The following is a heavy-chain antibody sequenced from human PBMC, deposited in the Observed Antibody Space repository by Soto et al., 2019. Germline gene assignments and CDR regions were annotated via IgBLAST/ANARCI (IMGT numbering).Heavy chain of an antibody. D-gene: IGHD3-9*01. Sequence: QVQLQESGPGLVKPSQTLTLTCTVSGGSISSGGYYWSWIRQHPGKGLEWIGHISDSGNTSYNPSLKSRVTMSVYTSKHHFSLNLSAVTAADTAVYYCARTTFYDIFTAYYSLFDYWGQGTLVTVSS. V-gene: IGHV4-31*03. CDR2: ISDSGNT. CDR1: GGSISSGGYY. J-gene: IGHJ4*02. CDR3: ARTTFYDIFTAYYSLFDY.